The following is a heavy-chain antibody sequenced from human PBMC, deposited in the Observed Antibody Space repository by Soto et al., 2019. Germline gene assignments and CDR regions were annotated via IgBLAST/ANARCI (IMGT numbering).Heavy chain of an antibody. D-gene: IGHD3-10*01. Sequence: SETLSLTCTASGGSISSSSYYWGWIRQPPGKGLEWIGSIYYSGSTYYNPSLKSRVTISVDTSKNQFSLKLSSVTAADTAVYYCARRYYGSGSYRYYYYGMDVWGQGTTVTVSS. CDR1: GGSISSSSYY. CDR2: IYYSGST. J-gene: IGHJ6*02. V-gene: IGHV4-39*01. CDR3: ARRYYGSGSYRYYYYGMDV.